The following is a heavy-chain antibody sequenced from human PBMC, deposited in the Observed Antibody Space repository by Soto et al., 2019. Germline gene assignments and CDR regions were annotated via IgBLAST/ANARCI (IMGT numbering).Heavy chain of an antibody. CDR3: ARRYGGNFDY. Sequence: SETLSLTCTVSGGSISSGDYYWTLIRQPPGKGLEWIGFIFYTGSPYYNPSLKSRVAISVDTSKNQFSLNLTSVTAADTAVYYCARRYGGNFDYWGQGTLVTVSS. V-gene: IGHV4-30-4*01. D-gene: IGHD3-16*01. CDR1: GGSISSGDYY. J-gene: IGHJ4*02. CDR2: IFYTGSP.